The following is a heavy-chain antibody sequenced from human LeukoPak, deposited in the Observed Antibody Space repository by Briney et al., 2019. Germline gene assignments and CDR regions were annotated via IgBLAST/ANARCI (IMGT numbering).Heavy chain of an antibody. J-gene: IGHJ3*02. V-gene: IGHV4-4*07. CDR2: IYTSGST. D-gene: IGHD3-3*01. Sequence: SETLSLTCTVSGGSISSYYWSWIRQPAGKGLEWIGRIYTSGSTNYNLSLKSRVTMPVDTSKNQLSLKLSSVTAVDTAVYYCAGRRITIFGVVTPGAFDIWGQGTMVTVSS. CDR3: AGRRITIFGVVTPGAFDI. CDR1: GGSISSYY.